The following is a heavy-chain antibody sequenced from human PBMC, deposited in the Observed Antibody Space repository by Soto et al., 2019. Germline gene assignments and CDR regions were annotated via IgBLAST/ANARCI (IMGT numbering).Heavy chain of an antibody. CDR1: GFTFSSFW. CDR2: INTDGSST. V-gene: IGHV3-74*01. J-gene: IGHJ4*02. CDR3: AKRGVDTFGLSY. D-gene: IGHD3-10*01. Sequence: PGGSLRLSCAVSGFTFSSFWMHWVRQAPGEGLVWVSRINTDGSSTSYADSVKGRFTISRDNAKNTLYLQMNILRVEDTAMYYCAKRGVDTFGLSYWGQGTLVTVSS.